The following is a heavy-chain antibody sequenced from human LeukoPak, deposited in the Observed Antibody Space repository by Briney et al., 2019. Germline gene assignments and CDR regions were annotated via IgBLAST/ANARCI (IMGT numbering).Heavy chain of an antibody. CDR2: INGYGSNT. V-gene: IGHV3-74*03. D-gene: IGHD2-15*01. CDR3: ARSKSWYSTDALDI. CDR1: GFTFSSHW. Sequence: GGSLRLSCAASGFTFSSHWMHWVRQAPGKGLVWVSRINGYGSNTTYADSVKGRFTISRDNAKNTLYMQMNSLRAEDTAVYHCARSKSWYSTDALDIWGQGTMVTVSS. J-gene: IGHJ3*02.